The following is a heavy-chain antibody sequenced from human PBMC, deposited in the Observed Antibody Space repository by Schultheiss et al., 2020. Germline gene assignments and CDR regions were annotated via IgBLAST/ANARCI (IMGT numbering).Heavy chain of an antibody. CDR1: GYRFTNYW. CDR2: IDPSDSYT. CDR3: ARFTERGYSYGSIYFDY. J-gene: IGHJ4*02. D-gene: IGHD5-18*01. Sequence: GGSLRLSCKGSGYRFTNYWISWVRQMPGKGLEWMGRIDPSDSYTKYSPSFQGHVTISADKSITTAYLQWSSLKASDTAMYYCARFTERGYSYGSIYFDYWGRGALITVAS. V-gene: IGHV5-10-1*01.